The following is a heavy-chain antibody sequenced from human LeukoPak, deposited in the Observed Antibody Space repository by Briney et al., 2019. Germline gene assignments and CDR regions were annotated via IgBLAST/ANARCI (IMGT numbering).Heavy chain of an antibody. V-gene: IGHV4-34*01. J-gene: IGHJ6*02. CDR1: GGSFNTYY. CDR3: ASLDTVAGYGMDV. Sequence: PSETLSLTCAVYGGSFNTYYWTWIRQPPGKGLEWIGEINHSGNTNYNPSLKSRVTISVDTSKNQFSLKLSSVTAADTAVYYCASLDTVAGYGMDVWGQGTTVTVSS. D-gene: IGHD6-19*01. CDR2: INHSGNT.